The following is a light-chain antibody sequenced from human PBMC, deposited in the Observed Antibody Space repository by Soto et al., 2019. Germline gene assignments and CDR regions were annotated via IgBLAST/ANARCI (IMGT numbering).Light chain of an antibody. CDR2: QDN. CDR3: QAWDSNTAI. Sequence: SYELTQPPSVSVSPGQTGTITCSGDKLGDKYAYWYQQKPGQSPVLVIFQDNKRPSGIPERFSGSNSGNTATLTISRTQAMDEADYYCQAWDSNTAIFGGGTKVTVL. CDR1: KLGDKY. V-gene: IGLV3-1*01. J-gene: IGLJ2*01.